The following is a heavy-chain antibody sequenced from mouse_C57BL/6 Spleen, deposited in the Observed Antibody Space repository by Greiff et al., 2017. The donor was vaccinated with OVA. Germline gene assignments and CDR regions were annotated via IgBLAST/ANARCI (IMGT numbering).Heavy chain of an antibody. CDR2: IYPGDGDT. V-gene: IGHV1-82*01. Sequence: VQLQESGPELVKPGASVEISCKASGYAFSSSWLNWVKQRPGKGLEWIGRIYPGDGDTNYNGKFKGKATLTADKSSSTAYMQLSSLTSEDSAVYFCARGRPDYWGQGTTLTVSS. CDR3: ARGRPDY. CDR1: GYAFSSSW. J-gene: IGHJ2*01.